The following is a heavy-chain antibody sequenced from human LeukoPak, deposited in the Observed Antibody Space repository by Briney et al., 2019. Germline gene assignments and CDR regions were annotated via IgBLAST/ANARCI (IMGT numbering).Heavy chain of an antibody. CDR2: IYYSGST. CDR3: ARPWYEDPPNDAFDI. V-gene: IGHV4-39*01. Sequence: PSETLSLTCTVSGGSISSSSYYWGWIRQPPGKGLEWIGSIYYSGSTYYNPSLKSRVTISVDTSKNQFSLKLSSVTAADTAVDYCARPWYEDPPNDAFDIWGQGTMVTVSS. D-gene: IGHD2-15*01. J-gene: IGHJ3*02. CDR1: GGSISSSSYY.